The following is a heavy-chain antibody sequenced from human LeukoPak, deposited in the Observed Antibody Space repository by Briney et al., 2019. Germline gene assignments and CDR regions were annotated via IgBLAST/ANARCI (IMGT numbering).Heavy chain of an antibody. D-gene: IGHD3-9*01. CDR3: ARREEIYDILTGYYIEFNYYYGMDV. J-gene: IGHJ6*02. Sequence: SGGSLRLSCAASGFTFSSYGMHWVRQAPGKGLEWVAVIWYDGSNKYYADSVKGRLTISRDNSKNTLYLQMNSLRAEDTAVYYCARREEIYDILTGYYIEFNYYYGMDVWGQGTTVTVSS. V-gene: IGHV3-33*01. CDR1: GFTFSSYG. CDR2: IWYDGSNK.